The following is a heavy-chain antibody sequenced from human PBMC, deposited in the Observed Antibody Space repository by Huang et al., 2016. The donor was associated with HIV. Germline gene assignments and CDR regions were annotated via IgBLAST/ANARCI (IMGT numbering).Heavy chain of an antibody. J-gene: IGHJ4*02. V-gene: IGHV3-74*01. CDR2: INSDGSSS. D-gene: IGHD3-22*01. CDR1: GFTFSSYW. Sequence: EVQLVESGGGLVQPVGSLRLSCAASGFTFSSYWMHWVRQAPGTGLVCVSRINSDGSSSGYADSVKGRSTISRDNAKNTLYLQMNSLRAEDTAVYYCVRDPRIQSWLNYFDYWGQGTLVSVSS. CDR3: VRDPRIQSWLNYFDY.